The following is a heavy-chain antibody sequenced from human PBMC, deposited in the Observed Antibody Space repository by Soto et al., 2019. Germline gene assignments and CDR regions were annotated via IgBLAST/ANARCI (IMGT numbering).Heavy chain of an antibody. J-gene: IGHJ5*02. CDR3: ARDPAP. Sequence: SETLALTCAVSGGSIRSGGYSWSWIRQPPGKGLEWIGYIYHSGSTYYNPSLKSRVTISVDRSKNQFSLKLTSVTAADTAVYYCARDPAPWGQGTLVTVSS. CDR1: GGSIRSGGYS. V-gene: IGHV4-30-2*01. CDR2: IYHSGST.